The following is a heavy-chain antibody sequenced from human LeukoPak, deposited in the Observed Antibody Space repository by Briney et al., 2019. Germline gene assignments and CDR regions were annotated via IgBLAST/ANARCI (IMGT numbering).Heavy chain of an antibody. J-gene: IGHJ4*02. CDR3: ARDTACIGVDY. D-gene: IGHD3-16*01. Sequence: GGSLRLSCEASGFTLSSYWMHWVRQAPGKWLVWVSRINSDGSTTNYADSVKGRFTISRDNAKNTLYLQMNGLRAEDTAVYHCARDTACIGVDYWGQGTLVTVSS. V-gene: IGHV3-74*01. CDR2: INSDGSTT. CDR1: GFTLSSYW.